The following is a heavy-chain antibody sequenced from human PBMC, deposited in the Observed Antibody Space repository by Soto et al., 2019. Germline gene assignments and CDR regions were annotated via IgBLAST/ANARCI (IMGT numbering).Heavy chain of an antibody. CDR3: AREVVPNAFDI. Sequence: SETLSLTCTVSGGSSSSYYWSWIRQPPWKGLEWIGYIYYSGSTNYNPSLKSRVTISVDTSKNQFSLKLSSVTAADTAVYYCAREVVPNAFDIWGQGTMVTVSS. CDR2: IYYSGST. CDR1: GGSSSSYY. J-gene: IGHJ3*02. D-gene: IGHD2-2*01. V-gene: IGHV4-59*12.